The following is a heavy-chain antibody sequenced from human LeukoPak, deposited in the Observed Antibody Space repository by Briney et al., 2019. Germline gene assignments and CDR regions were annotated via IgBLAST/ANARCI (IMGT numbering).Heavy chain of an antibody. V-gene: IGHV1-18*01. CDR2: ISAYNGNT. J-gene: IGHJ5*02. CDR3: ARDMIAARPNWFDP. Sequence: ASVKVSCKASGYSFTTYGISWVRQAPGQGLESMGWISAYNGNTNYAQKLQGRVTMTTDTSTSTAYMELRSLRYDDTAVYYCARDMIAARPNWFDPWGQGTLVTVSS. CDR1: GYSFTTYG. D-gene: IGHD6-6*01.